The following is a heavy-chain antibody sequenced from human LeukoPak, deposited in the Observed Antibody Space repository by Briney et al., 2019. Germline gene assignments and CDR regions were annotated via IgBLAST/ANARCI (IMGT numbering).Heavy chain of an antibody. D-gene: IGHD6-13*01. CDR2: IKSKTDGGTT. Sequence: GGSLRLSCAASGFTFNNAWMSWVRQAPGKGLEWVGRIKSKTDGGTTDYAAPVKGRFTISRDDSKNTLYLQMNSLKTEDTAVYYCTTDGGRAAGTVFDYWGQGTLVTVSS. CDR3: TTDGGRAAGTVFDY. V-gene: IGHV3-15*01. CDR1: GFTFNNAW. J-gene: IGHJ4*02.